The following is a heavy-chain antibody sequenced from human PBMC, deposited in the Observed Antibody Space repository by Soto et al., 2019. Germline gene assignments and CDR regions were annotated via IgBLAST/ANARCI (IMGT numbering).Heavy chain of an antibody. D-gene: IGHD6-13*01. CDR2: ISSSSSYI. J-gene: IGHJ4*02. V-gene: IGHV3-21*01. Sequence: GGSLRLSCAASGFTFSSYSMNWVRQAPGKGLEWVSSISSSSSYIYYADSVKGRFTISRDNAKNSLYLQMNSLRAEATAVYYCARGPIAAAGTCDYWGQGTLVTVSS. CDR1: GFTFSSYS. CDR3: ARGPIAAAGTCDY.